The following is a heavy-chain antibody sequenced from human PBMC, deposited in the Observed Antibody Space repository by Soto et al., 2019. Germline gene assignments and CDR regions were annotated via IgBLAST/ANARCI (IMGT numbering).Heavy chain of an antibody. CDR1: GFAVSSKY. Sequence: EVQLVESGGGLIQPGGSLRLSCAASGFAVSSKYMTWVRQAPGKGLEWVSVIYGGGTTYYAESVEGRFTISSDTSKNTLYLQMNSLSAEDTAVYYGVQTPGWPGFDFWGQGTLVTVSS. CDR3: VQTPGWPGFDF. CDR2: IYGGGTT. J-gene: IGHJ4*02. D-gene: IGHD6-19*01. V-gene: IGHV3-53*01.